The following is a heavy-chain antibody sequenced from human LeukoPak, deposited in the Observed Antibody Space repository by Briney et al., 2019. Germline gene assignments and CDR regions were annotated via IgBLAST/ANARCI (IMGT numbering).Heavy chain of an antibody. CDR2: VYYTGIT. J-gene: IGHJ4*02. CDR3: ASQLGGTTFH. D-gene: IGHD1/OR15-1a*01. CDR1: GVSINTYF. V-gene: IGHV4-59*01. Sequence: PSETLSLTCTVSGVSINTYFWSWIRQPPGEGLEWIGYVYYTGITNYNPSLKSRVSISLDTSKNQFSLRLNSVTAAETAVYYCASQLGGTTFHWGQGTLVTVSS.